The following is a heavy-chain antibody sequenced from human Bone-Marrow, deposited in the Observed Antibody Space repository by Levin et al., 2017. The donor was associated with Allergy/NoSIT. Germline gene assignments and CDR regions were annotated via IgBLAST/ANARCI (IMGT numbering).Heavy chain of an antibody. CDR1: GFSFSSYS. CDR3: ARGGTAGTATDTFDG. CDR2: ISSMSSVI. D-gene: IGHD6-13*01. J-gene: IGHJ3*01. Sequence: SGGSLRLSCAASGFSFSSYSMNWVRQAPGKGLEWVSSISSMSSVIFYADSLEGRFTISRDNAKNSLYLQMNSLRAEDTAVYYCARGGTAGTATDTFDGWGQGTMVTVSS. V-gene: IGHV3-21*03.